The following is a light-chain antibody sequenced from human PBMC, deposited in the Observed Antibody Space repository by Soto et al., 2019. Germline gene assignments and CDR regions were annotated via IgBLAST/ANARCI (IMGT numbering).Light chain of an antibody. CDR2: ASS. CDR1: QSIKND. J-gene: IGKJ3*01. CDR3: QQYYNSACT. V-gene: IGKV1-6*01. Sequence: AIQLTQSPSSLSASIGDRVTITCRASQSIKNDLAWYQQKPGKAPKLLIYASSSLQPGVPSRFSGSGSGTDFTLTISSLQPEDFATYYCQQYYNSACTFGHGTKVDIK.